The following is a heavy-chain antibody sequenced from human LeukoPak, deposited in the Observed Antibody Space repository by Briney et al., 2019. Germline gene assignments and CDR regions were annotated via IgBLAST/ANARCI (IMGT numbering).Heavy chain of an antibody. CDR2: IWYDGSNK. CDR3: ARRAYADYYYYYMDV. J-gene: IGHJ6*03. CDR1: GFTFSSYG. Sequence: GRSLRLSCAASGFTFSSYGMHWVRQAPGKGLEWVAVIWYDGSNKYYADSVKGRFTISRDNSKNTLYLQMNSLRAEDTAVYYCARRAYADYYYYYMDVWGKGTTVTVSS. V-gene: IGHV3-33*01. D-gene: IGHD3-16*01.